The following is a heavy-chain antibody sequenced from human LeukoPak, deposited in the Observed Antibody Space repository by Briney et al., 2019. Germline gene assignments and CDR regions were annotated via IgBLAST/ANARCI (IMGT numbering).Heavy chain of an antibody. CDR2: ISSSSSTI. J-gene: IGHJ4*02. CDR3: ARDRGGSYSAIDY. V-gene: IGHV3-48*04. Sequence: GGSLRLSCAASGFTFSSYSMNWVRQAPGKGLEWDSFISSSSSTIYYADSVKGRFTISRDNAKNSLYLQMNSLRAEDTAVYYCARDRGGSYSAIDYWGQGTLVTVSS. CDR1: GFTFSSYS. D-gene: IGHD1-26*01.